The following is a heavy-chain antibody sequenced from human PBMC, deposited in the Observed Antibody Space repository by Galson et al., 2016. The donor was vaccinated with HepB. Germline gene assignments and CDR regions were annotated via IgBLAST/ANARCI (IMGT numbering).Heavy chain of an antibody. Sequence: SETLSLSCTVSGGSISTYYWSWIRQSAGKGLEWIGRIYISGNTNYNPSLKSRVTMSVDTSKNQFSLKLSSVTAEDTAVYYCARDRMGTRAFDYWGQGTPVTVSS. V-gene: IGHV4-4*07. J-gene: IGHJ4*02. CDR2: IYISGNT. CDR3: ARDRMGTRAFDY. D-gene: IGHD7-27*01. CDR1: GGSISTYY.